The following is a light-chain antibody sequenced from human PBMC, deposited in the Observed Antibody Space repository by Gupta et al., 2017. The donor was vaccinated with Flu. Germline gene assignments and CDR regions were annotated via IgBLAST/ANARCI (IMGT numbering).Light chain of an antibody. CDR2: YAS. Sequence: PSSLSASVGDRVTISCRASQDINSDLAWFQQKPGKAPKSLIFYASTLQGGVPLRFSGSGSGTDFTLTISTLQTEDFATYYCQQSKSYPLTFGGGTKVEIK. J-gene: IGKJ4*01. CDR3: QQSKSYPLT. CDR1: QDINSD. V-gene: IGKV1-16*01.